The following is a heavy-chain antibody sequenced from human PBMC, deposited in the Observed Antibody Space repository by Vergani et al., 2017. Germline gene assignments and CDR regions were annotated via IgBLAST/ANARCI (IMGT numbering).Heavy chain of an antibody. CDR1: GGTFSSYA. CDR2: IIPIFGTA. V-gene: IGHV1-69*13. D-gene: IGHD3-22*01. Sequence: QVQLVQSGAEVKKPGASVKVSCKASGGTFSSYAISWVRQAPGQGREWMGGIIPIFGTANYAQKFQGRVTITADESTSTAYMELSSLRSEDTAVYYCATAYYYDSSGSNYFDYWGQGTLVTVSS. CDR3: ATAYYYDSSGSNYFDY. J-gene: IGHJ4*02.